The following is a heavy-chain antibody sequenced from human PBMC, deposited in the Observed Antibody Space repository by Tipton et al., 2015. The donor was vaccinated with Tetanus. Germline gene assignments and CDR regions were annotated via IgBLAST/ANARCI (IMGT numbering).Heavy chain of an antibody. J-gene: IGHJ4*02. CDR2: IYYSGST. V-gene: IGHV4-39*02. Sequence: LRLSCTVSGGSISSSSYYWGWIRQPPGKGLEWIGSIYYSGSTYYNPSLKSRVTISVDTSKNQFSLKLSSVTAADTAVYYCARDHFGGGRNHRGQGTLVTVSS. CDR3: ARDHFGGGRNH. CDR1: GGSISSSSYY. D-gene: IGHD1-14*01.